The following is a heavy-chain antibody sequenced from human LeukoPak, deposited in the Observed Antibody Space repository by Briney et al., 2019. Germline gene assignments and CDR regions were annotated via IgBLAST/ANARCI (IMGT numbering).Heavy chain of an antibody. CDR1: GGSISSYY. CDR2: ILYSGTT. CDR3: ARHNKVEPTFDY. Sequence: SETLSLTCTVSGGSISSYYWSWIRQPPGKGLKWMGYILYSGTTNYNPSLQSRVTISVDTSKSQFSLKLSSVTAADTAVYYCARHNKVEPTFDYWGQGTLVTVSS. V-gene: IGHV4-59*08. D-gene: IGHD5-24*01. J-gene: IGHJ4*02.